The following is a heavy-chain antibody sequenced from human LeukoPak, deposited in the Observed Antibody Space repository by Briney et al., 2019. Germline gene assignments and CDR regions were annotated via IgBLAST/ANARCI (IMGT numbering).Heavy chain of an antibody. Sequence: GRSLRLSCAASGFTFSSYAMHCVRQAPGKGLEWVAVTSYDGSNKYYADSVKGRFTISRDNSKNTLYLQMNSLRAEDTAVYYCARGGYSSSWRPGYWGQGTLVTVSS. D-gene: IGHD6-13*01. J-gene: IGHJ4*02. CDR2: TSYDGSNK. V-gene: IGHV3-30-3*01. CDR3: ARGGYSSSWRPGY. CDR1: GFTFSSYA.